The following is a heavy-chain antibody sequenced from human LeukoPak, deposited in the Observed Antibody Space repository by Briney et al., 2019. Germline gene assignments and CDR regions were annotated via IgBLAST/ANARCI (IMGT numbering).Heavy chain of an antibody. CDR1: GFTFGDYV. V-gene: IGHV3-49*04. J-gene: IGHJ3*02. Sequence: QPGGSLRLSCTASGFTFGDYVMSWVRQAPGKGLEWVGFIRSKAYGGTTKNAASVKGRFTISRDDSRSIAYLQMNSLKTEDTAVYYCTRRYNYDSSGYYYVRDALDIWGQGTMVTVSS. CDR3: TRRYNYDSSGYYYVRDALDI. D-gene: IGHD3-22*01. CDR2: IRSKAYGGTT.